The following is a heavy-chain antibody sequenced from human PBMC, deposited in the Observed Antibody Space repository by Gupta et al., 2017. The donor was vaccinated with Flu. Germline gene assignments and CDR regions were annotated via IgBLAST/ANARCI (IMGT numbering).Heavy chain of an antibody. CDR3: ARDLWGGLET. Sequence: PGSVKGRFTISRENAKNSLYLQMNSLRAGDTAVYYCARDLWGGLETWGQGTMVTVSS. J-gene: IGHJ5*02. D-gene: IGHD7-27*01. V-gene: IGHV3-13*01.